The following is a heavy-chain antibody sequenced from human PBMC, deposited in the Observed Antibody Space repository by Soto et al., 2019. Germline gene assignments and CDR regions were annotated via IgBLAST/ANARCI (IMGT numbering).Heavy chain of an antibody. CDR1: GFTFSSYW. CDR2: INSDGSRT. V-gene: IGHV3-74*01. CDR3: TRDMWSYSGTWESNH. Sequence: PGGSLRLSCAASGFTFSSYWMHWVRQAPGKGLVWVSRINSDGSRTNYADSVKGRFTVSRDDAKNSLYLQMNSLRSEDAAVYYCTRDMWSYSGTWESNHWGQGILVTVSS. J-gene: IGHJ5*02. D-gene: IGHD6-13*01.